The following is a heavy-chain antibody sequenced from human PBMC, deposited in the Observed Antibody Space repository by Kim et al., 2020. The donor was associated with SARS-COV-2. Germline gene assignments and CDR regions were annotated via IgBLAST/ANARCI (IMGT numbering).Heavy chain of an antibody. J-gene: IGHJ6*02. D-gene: IGHD4-4*01. V-gene: IGHV3-74*01. Sequence: VKGRFAIFRDNAKNTLYLQMNSLRAEDTAIYYCARDDYSVYYYYGMDVWGQGTTVTVSS. CDR3: ARDDYSVYYYYGMDV.